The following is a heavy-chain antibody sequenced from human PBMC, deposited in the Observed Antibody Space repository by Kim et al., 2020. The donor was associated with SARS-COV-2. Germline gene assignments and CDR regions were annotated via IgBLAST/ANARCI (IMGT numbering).Heavy chain of an antibody. D-gene: IGHD1-26*01. J-gene: IGHJ6*02. CDR1: GGSVSSGSYY. CDR3: ARDAKRGSYPPHNYYGMYG. Sequence: SETLSLTCTVSGGSVSSGSYYWSWIRQPPGKGLEWIGYIYYSGSTNYNPSLKSRVTISVDTSKNQFSLKLSSVTAADTAVYYCARDAKRGSYPPHNYYGMYGWGQGTTVTVAS. CDR2: IYYSGST. V-gene: IGHV4-61*01.